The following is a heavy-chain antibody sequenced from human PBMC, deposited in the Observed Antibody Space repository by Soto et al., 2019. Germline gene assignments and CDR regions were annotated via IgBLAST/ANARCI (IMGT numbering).Heavy chain of an antibody. CDR1: GYSFTSYW. CDR2: IDPSDSYT. D-gene: IGHD5-18*01. CDR3: ARTSGYSYGRYYYGMDV. V-gene: IGHV5-10-1*01. Sequence: GESLKISCKGSGYSFTSYWISWVRQMPGKGLEWMGRIDPSDSYTNYSPSFQGHVTISADKSISTAYLQWSSLKASDTAMYYCARTSGYSYGRYYYGMDVWGQGTTVTVSS. J-gene: IGHJ6*02.